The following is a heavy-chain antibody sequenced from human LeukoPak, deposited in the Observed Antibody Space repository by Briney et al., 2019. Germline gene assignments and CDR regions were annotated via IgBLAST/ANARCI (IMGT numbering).Heavy chain of an antibody. CDR3: AKPYYYGSGSYRGDWFDP. V-gene: IGHV3-30*02. CDR2: IRYDGSNK. CDR1: GFTFSSYG. D-gene: IGHD3-10*01. Sequence: GGSLRLTCAASGFTFSSYGMHWVRQAPGKGLEWVAFIRYDGSNKYYAESVKGRFTISRDNSKNTLYLQMNSLIAEDTAVYYCAKPYYYGSGSYRGDWFDPWGQGTLVTVSS. J-gene: IGHJ5*02.